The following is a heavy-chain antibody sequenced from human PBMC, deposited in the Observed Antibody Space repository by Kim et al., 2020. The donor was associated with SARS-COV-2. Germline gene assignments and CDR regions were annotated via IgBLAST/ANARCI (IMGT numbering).Heavy chain of an antibody. CDR3: VKSPLRVWYYYDSSGYYFDY. CDR2: ISSNGGST. V-gene: IGHV3-64D*06. J-gene: IGHJ4*02. Sequence: GGSLRLSCSASGFTFSSYAMHWVRQAPGKGLEYVSAISSNGGSTYYADSVKGRFTISRDNSKNTLYLQMRSMRAEDTAAYYCVKSPLRVWYYYDSSGYYFDYWGQGTLVTVSS. D-gene: IGHD3-22*01. CDR1: GFTFSSYA.